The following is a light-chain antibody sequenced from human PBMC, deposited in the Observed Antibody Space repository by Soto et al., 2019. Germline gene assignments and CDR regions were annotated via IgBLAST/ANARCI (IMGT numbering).Light chain of an antibody. Sequence: QSVLTQPPSASGTPGQRVTISCSGSSSNIGSKTVNWYQQLPGTAPKLLIYGSDQRPSGVPDRFSGSKSGTSASLAISGLQSEDEADYYGAAWDDSLNGYGFGTGTKLTVL. CDR2: GSD. CDR3: AAWDDSLNGYG. J-gene: IGLJ1*01. CDR1: SSNIGSKT. V-gene: IGLV1-44*01.